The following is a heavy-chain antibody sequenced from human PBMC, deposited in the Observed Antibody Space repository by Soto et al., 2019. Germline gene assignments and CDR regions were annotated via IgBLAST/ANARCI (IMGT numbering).Heavy chain of an antibody. V-gene: IGHV4-31*03. J-gene: IGHJ4*02. D-gene: IGHD2-2*01. Sequence: LSLTCTVSGGSISSGGYYWSWIRQHPGKGLEWIGYIYYSGSTYYNPPLKSRVTISVDTSKNQFSLKLSSVTAADTAVYYCARGHSVVVPAATENQFYYWGQGTLVTVSS. CDR1: GGSISSGGYY. CDR2: IYYSGST. CDR3: ARGHSVVVPAATENQFYY.